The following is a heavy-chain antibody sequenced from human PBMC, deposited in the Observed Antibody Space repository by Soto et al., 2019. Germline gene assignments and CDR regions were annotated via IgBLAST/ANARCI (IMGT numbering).Heavy chain of an antibody. V-gene: IGHV3-11*05. D-gene: IGHD2-2*01. CDR1: GFTFSDYY. Sequence: QVQMVESGGGLVKPGGSLRLSCAVSGFTFSDYYMSWIRQAPGTGLEWISYISTGSIYTNYADSVKGRFTTSRDNAKNSLYLQMNSLRAEDTAVYYCARTEYHGAFDIWGQGTMVRVSS. CDR2: ISTGSIYT. J-gene: IGHJ3*02. CDR3: ARTEYHGAFDI.